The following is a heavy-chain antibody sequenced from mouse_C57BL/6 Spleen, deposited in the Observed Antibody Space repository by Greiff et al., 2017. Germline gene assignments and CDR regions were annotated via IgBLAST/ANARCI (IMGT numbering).Heavy chain of an antibody. J-gene: IGHJ4*01. Sequence: EVKLMESGGDLVKPGGSLKLSCAASGFTFSSYGMSWVRQTPDQRLEWVATISSGGSYPYYPDSVKGRFTISRDNAKNTLYLQMSSLKSEDTAMYYCARHESNSYYYARDYWGQGTSVTVSS. D-gene: IGHD2-5*01. V-gene: IGHV5-6*01. CDR2: ISSGGSYP. CDR1: GFTFSSYG. CDR3: ARHESNSYYYARDY.